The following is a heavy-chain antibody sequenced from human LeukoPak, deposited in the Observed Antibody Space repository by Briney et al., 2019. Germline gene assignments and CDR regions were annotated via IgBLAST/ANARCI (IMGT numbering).Heavy chain of an antibody. CDR3: ARFSHMTTVTTPY. J-gene: IGHJ4*02. D-gene: IGHD4-17*01. Sequence: GSLRLSCAASGFTFSSYSMHWVRQAPGKGLEWVSSISSSSSYIYYADSVKGRFTISRDNAKNSLYLQMNSLRAEDTAVYYCARFSHMTTVTTPYWGQGTLVTVSS. CDR2: ISSSSSYI. V-gene: IGHV3-21*01. CDR1: GFTFSSYS.